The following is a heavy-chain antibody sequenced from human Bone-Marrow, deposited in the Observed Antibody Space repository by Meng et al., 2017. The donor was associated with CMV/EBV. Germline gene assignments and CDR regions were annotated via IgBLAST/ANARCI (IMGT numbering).Heavy chain of an antibody. Sequence: GESLKISCAASGFTFSSYEMNWVRQAPGKGLEWVSYISSSGSTIYYADSVKGRFTISRDNAKNSLYLQMNSLRAEDTAVYYCARLCSTSCYTDAFDIWGQGTRVT. CDR1: GFTFSSYE. V-gene: IGHV3-48*03. J-gene: IGHJ3*02. CDR2: ISSSGSTI. CDR3: ARLCSTSCYTDAFDI. D-gene: IGHD2-2*02.